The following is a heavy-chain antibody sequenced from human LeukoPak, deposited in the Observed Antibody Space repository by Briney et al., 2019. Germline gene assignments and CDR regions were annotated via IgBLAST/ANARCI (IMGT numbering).Heavy chain of an antibody. CDR2: ISYDGSNK. CDR1: GFTFSSYA. J-gene: IGHJ4*02. Sequence: GGSLRLSCAASGFTFSSYAMHWVRQAPDKGLEWVAVISYDGSNKYYADSVKGRFTISRDNSKNTLYLQMNSLRAEDTAVYYCARDRRRYCSGGSCYLFDYWGQGTLVTVSS. CDR3: ARDRRRYCSGGSCYLFDY. D-gene: IGHD2-15*01. V-gene: IGHV3-30*04.